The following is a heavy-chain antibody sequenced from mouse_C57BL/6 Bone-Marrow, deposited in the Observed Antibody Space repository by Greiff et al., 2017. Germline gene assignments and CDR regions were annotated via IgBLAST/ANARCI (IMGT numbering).Heavy chain of an antibody. CDR1: GYAFSSSW. D-gene: IGHD1-1*01. CDR3: ARKALYYYGSSLDYFDY. V-gene: IGHV1-82*01. J-gene: IGHJ2*01. Sequence: QVQLQQSGPELVKPGASVKISCKASGYAFSSSWMNWVKQRPGKGLEWIGRIYPGDGDTNYNGKFKGKATLTADKSSSTAYMQLSSLTSEDSAVYFCARKALYYYGSSLDYFDYWGQGTTLTVSS. CDR2: IYPGDGDT.